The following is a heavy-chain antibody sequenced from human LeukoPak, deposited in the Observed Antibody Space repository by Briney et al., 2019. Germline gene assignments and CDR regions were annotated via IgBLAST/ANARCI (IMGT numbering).Heavy chain of an antibody. Sequence: PSETLSLTCAVYGGYFSGYYWSWIRQPPGKGLEWIGEINHSGSTNYNPSLKSRVTISVDTSKNQFSLKLSSVTAADTAVYYCARGWCSGGSCRYPARYYYGMDVWGKGTTVTVSS. D-gene: IGHD2-15*01. CDR3: ARGWCSGGSCRYPARYYYGMDV. J-gene: IGHJ6*04. V-gene: IGHV4-34*01. CDR2: INHSGST. CDR1: GGYFSGYY.